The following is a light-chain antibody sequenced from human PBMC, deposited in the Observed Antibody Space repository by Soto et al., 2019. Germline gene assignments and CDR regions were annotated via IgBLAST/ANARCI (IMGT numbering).Light chain of an antibody. CDR3: QPTYATPWT. CDR1: QNVSTY. Sequence: DIQMTQSPSSLSASIGDRVTITCRASQNVSTYLNWYQLRPAKAPNLLIYAASTLHSGVPSRFTGSSSGPDSTLTISGLQPEDLGTYYCQPTYATPWTFGQGTKVEIK. V-gene: IGKV1-39*01. CDR2: AAS. J-gene: IGKJ1*01.